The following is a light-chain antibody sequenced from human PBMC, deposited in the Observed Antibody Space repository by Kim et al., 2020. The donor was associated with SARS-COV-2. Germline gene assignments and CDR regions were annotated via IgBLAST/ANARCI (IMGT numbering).Light chain of an antibody. CDR2: DVS. Sequence: QSIAISCTATSSDVGGYNYVSWYHRHPGKAPKLMIYDVSKRPSGVSNRFSGSKSGNTASLTISGLQAEDEADYYCSSYTSSSTYVFGTGTKVTVL. CDR3: SSYTSSSTYV. CDR1: SSDVGGYNY. V-gene: IGLV2-14*04. J-gene: IGLJ1*01.